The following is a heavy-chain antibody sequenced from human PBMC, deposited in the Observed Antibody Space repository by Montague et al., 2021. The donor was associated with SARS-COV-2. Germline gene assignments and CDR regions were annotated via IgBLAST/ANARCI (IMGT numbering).Heavy chain of an antibody. CDR3: ARAKGFLVLMVYVMGAFDI. CDR2: IYYSGST. Sequence: TLSLTCTVSGGSIGSGGYYWGWIRQHPGKGLEWIGYIYYSGSTYYNPSLKSRVTLSVDTSKNQFSLKLSSVTAADTAVYYCARAKGFLVLMVYVMGAFDIRGQGTMGTFFS. V-gene: IGHV4-31*03. J-gene: IGHJ3*02. CDR1: GGSIGSGGYY. D-gene: IGHD2-8*01.